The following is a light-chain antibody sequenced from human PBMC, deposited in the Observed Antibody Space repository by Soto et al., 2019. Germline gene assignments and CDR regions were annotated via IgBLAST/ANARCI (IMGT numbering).Light chain of an antibody. CDR1: QAIRTA. J-gene: IGKJ4*01. V-gene: IGKV1-6*01. CDR3: QQISNTNPN. Sequence: AIQLTQSPSSLYASVGDRVTITCRASQAIRTALGWYQQKPGKVPKLLIYAASILQSGVPSRFSGSGSGTDFTLTISSLQPEDFATYYCQQISNTNPNIGGGTKVDIK. CDR2: AAS.